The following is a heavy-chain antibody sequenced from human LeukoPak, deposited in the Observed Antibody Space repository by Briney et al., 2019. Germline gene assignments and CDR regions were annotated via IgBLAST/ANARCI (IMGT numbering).Heavy chain of an antibody. CDR3: ARGRGLRYFDWHLDY. CDR1: GYTFTGYY. Sequence: GASVKVSCKASGYTFTGYYMHWVRQAPGQGREWMGRINPNSGGTNYAQKFQGRVTMTRDTSISTAYMELSRLRSDDTAVYYCARGRGLRYFDWHLDYWGQGTLVTVSS. CDR2: INPNSGGT. J-gene: IGHJ4*02. V-gene: IGHV1-2*06. D-gene: IGHD3-9*01.